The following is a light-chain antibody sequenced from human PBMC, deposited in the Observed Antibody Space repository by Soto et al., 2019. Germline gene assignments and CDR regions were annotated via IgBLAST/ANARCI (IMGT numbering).Light chain of an antibody. J-gene: IGKJ1*01. CDR2: GVS. Sequence: EIVLTQSPGTLSLSPGERATLSCRASQSVNTKYLAWYQQKPGQAPRFLISGVSSRATGIPDRFSGSGSGTDFILTISRVEPEDFAVYYCQQYGSSPPWTFGQGTKVDIK. CDR1: QSVNTKY. CDR3: QQYGSSPPWT. V-gene: IGKV3-20*01.